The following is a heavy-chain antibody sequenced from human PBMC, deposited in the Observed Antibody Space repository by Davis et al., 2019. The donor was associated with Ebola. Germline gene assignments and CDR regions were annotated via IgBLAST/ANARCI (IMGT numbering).Heavy chain of an antibody. CDR1: GFTFGVFS. Sequence: GESLKISCAASGFTFGVFSMNWVRQAPGKGLEWVSYISTSSSTIYFADSVKGRFTISRDNAKNSLYLQMNSLRDEDTAVYYCAKDPAVQVTGGDYWGQGTLVTVSS. D-gene: IGHD2-21*02. V-gene: IGHV3-48*02. CDR2: ISTSSSTI. J-gene: IGHJ4*02. CDR3: AKDPAVQVTGGDY.